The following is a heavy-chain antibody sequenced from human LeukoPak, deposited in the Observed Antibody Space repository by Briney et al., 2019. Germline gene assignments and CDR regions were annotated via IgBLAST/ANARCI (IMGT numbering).Heavy chain of an antibody. Sequence: GRSLRLSCAASGFTFSSYAMHWVRQAPGKGLEWGAVISYEGSNKYYADSVKGRFTISRDNSKNTLYLQMNSLRAEDTAVYYCARESPGPDYYYYYGMDVWGQGTTVTVSS. J-gene: IGHJ6*02. CDR2: ISYEGSNK. CDR1: GFTFSSYA. V-gene: IGHV3-30*04. CDR3: ARESPGPDYYYYYGMDV.